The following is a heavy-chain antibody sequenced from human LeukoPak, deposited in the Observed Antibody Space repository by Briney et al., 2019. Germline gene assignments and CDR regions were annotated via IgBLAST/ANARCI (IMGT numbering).Heavy chain of an antibody. CDR3: ASGVPFGY. CDR1: GGSFSGYY. Sequence: PSETLSLTCAVYGGSFSGYYWNWIRQPPGKGLEWIGEINHSGSTNYNPSLKSRVTISVDTSKNQFSLKLSSVTAADTAVYYCASGVPFGYWGQGTLVTVSS. D-gene: IGHD3-10*01. J-gene: IGHJ4*02. V-gene: IGHV4-34*01. CDR2: INHSGST.